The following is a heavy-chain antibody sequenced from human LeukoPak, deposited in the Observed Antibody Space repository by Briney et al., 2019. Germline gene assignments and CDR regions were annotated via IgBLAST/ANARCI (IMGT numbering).Heavy chain of an antibody. CDR2: IIPIFRAA. J-gene: IGHJ5*02. D-gene: IGHD3-9*01. CDR3: ARVGDDVLTGYSQFDP. CDR1: GGTFSTYA. Sequence: SVTVSCKGSGGTFSTYAFSWVRQAPGQGLEWMGGIIPIFRAANYAHNFQGRVTLTADESTSTAYMELSSLRSDDTAVYYCARVGDDVLTGYSQFDPWGQGTLVTVSS. V-gene: IGHV1-69*13.